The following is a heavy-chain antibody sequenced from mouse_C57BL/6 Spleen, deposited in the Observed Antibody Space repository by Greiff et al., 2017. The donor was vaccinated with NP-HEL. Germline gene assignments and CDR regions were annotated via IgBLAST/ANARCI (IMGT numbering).Heavy chain of an antibody. J-gene: IGHJ2*01. CDR2: INPNNGGT. CDR3: ARVGNYFDY. V-gene: IGHV1-26*01. CDR1: GYTFTDYY. Sequence: EVQLQQSGPELVKPGASVKISCKASGYTFTDYYMNRVKQSHGKSLEWIGDINPNNGGTSYNQKFKGKAKLTVDKSSSTAYMELRSLTSEDSAVYYCARVGNYFDYWGRGTTLTVSS.